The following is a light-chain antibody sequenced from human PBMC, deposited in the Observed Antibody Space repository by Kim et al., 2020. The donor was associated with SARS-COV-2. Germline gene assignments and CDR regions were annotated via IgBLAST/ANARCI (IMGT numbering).Light chain of an antibody. CDR2: GTT. CDR1: QDISIA. CDR3: QQYEFLPRT. Sequence: GSGGGTINFTCQAGQDISIALDWYRKYPGKAPKIRICGTTNLEKRVGSKFGGSGSGTHFSFTINRLQPGDIATYYCQQYEFLPRTLGQGTKGDIK. V-gene: IGKV1-33*01. J-gene: IGKJ1*01.